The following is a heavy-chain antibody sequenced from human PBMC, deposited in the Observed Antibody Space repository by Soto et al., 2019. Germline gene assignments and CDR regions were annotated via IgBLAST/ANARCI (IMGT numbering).Heavy chain of an antibody. CDR3: ARGPLRGSSSFSGMDV. Sequence: ASVKVSGNASVYTFTGYYIHCVRQAPGQGLEWMGWINPNSGGTNYAQKFQGWVTMTRDTSISTAYMELSRLRSDDTAVYYCARGPLRGSSSFSGMDVWGQGTTVTVSS. CDR1: VYTFTGYY. D-gene: IGHD6-6*01. CDR2: INPNSGGT. V-gene: IGHV1-2*04. J-gene: IGHJ6*02.